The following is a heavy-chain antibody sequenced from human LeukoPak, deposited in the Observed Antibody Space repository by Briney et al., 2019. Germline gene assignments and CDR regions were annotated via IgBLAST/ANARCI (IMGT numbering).Heavy chain of an antibody. D-gene: IGHD4-17*01. J-gene: IGHJ5*02. V-gene: IGHV4-59*01. CDR3: ASADYGDYAWFDP. CDR2: IYYSGST. Sequence: SETLSLTCTVSGGSISSYYWSWIRQPPGKGLEWIGYIYYSGSTNYNPSLKSRVTISVDTSKNQFSLKLSSVTAADTAVYYCASADYGDYAWFDPWGQGTLVTVSS. CDR1: GGSISSYY.